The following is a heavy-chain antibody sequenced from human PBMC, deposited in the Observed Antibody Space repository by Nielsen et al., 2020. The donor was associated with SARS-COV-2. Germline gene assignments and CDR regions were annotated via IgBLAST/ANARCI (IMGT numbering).Heavy chain of an antibody. V-gene: IGHV4-31*03. D-gene: IGHD3-3*01. CDR2: IYYSGST. CDR1: GGSISSGGYY. Sequence: SETLSLTCTVSGGSISSGGYYWSWIRQHPGKGLEWIGYIYYSGSTYYNPSLKSRVTISVDTSKNQFSLKLSSVTAADTAVYYCARGRRNGYYFDYWGQGTLVTVSS. J-gene: IGHJ4*02. CDR3: ARGRRNGYYFDY.